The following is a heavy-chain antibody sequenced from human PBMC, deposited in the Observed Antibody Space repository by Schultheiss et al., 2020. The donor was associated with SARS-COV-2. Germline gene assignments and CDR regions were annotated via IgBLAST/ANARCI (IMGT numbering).Heavy chain of an antibody. D-gene: IGHD3-3*01. CDR3: ARGITIFGVVISVPNWFDP. V-gene: IGHV4-30-2*05. CDR2: INHSGST. Sequence: SETLSLTCAVSGGSISSGGYSWSWIRQPPGKGLEWIGEINHSGSTNYNPSLKSRVTISVDKSKKQSSLKLSSVTAADTAVYYCARGITIFGVVISVPNWFDPWGQGTLVTVSS. CDR1: GGSISSGGYS. J-gene: IGHJ5*02.